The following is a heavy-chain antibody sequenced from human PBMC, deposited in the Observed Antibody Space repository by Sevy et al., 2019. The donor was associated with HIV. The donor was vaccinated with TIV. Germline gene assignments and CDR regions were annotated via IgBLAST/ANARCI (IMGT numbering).Heavy chain of an antibody. CDR3: ARGDYNDVYYFFDL. J-gene: IGHJ2*01. V-gene: IGHV3-74*01. Sequence: GGSLRLSCEVSGFTFSSYWMHWVRQAPGKGLVWVSRINSDESSINYADSVKGRFTISRDNAKNTLYLQMEGLRAEDTAMYYCARGDYNDVYYFFDLWGRGTLVTVSS. CDR1: GFTFSSYW. CDR2: INSDESSI. D-gene: IGHD3-22*01.